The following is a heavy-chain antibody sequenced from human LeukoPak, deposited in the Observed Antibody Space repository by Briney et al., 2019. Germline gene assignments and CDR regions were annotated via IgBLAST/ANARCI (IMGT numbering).Heavy chain of an antibody. V-gene: IGHV4-34*01. CDR3: ARVVPMYSSDWYDDY. D-gene: IGHD6-19*01. Sequence: SETLSLTCAVYGGSFSGYYWRWSWIRQPPGKGLEWMGEINHSGSTNYNPSLESRVTISVDTSKNQFSLRLSSVTAADTAVYYCARVVPMYSSDWYDDYWGQGTLVTVSS. CDR2: INHSGST. J-gene: IGHJ4*02. CDR1: GGSFSGYY.